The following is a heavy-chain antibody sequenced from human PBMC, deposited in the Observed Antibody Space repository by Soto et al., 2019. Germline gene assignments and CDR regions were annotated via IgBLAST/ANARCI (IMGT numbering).Heavy chain of an antibody. D-gene: IGHD4-17*01. CDR3: ARGYGDSYYYYGMDV. V-gene: IGHV1-2*04. CDR2: INPNSGGT. Sequence: QVQLVQSGAEVKKPGASVKVSCKASGYTFTGYYMHWVQQAPGQGLEWMGWINPNSGGTNYAQKFQGWVTMTRDTSISTAYMELSRLRSDDTAVYYCARGYGDSYYYYGMDVWGQGTTVTVSS. J-gene: IGHJ6*02. CDR1: GYTFTGYY.